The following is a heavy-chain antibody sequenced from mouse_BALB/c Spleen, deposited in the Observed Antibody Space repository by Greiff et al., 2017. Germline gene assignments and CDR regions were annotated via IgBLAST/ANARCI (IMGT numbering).Heavy chain of an antibody. Sequence: EVMLVESGGGLVKPGGSLKLSCAASGFTFSDYYMYWVRQTPEKRLEWVATISDGGSYTYYPDSVKGRFAISRDNAKNNLYLQMSSLKSEDTAMYYCARDRDRYDGFAYWGQGTLVTVSA. CDR3: ARDRDRYDGFAY. CDR2: ISDGGSYT. V-gene: IGHV5-4*02. D-gene: IGHD2-14*01. J-gene: IGHJ3*01. CDR1: GFTFSDYY.